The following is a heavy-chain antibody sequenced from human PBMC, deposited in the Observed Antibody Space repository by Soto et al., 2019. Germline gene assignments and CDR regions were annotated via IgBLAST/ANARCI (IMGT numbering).Heavy chain of an antibody. CDR1: DEIFNTYW. J-gene: IGHJ1*01. D-gene: IGHD1-26*01. CDR2: IDPSDSYT. Sequence: GESLKISCQTSDEIFNTYWITWVRQMPGRGLEWVGRIDPSDSYTTYNPSLKGHVILSVDKSMNTAYVQWTSLRASDTAMYFCGRDFGSGHADVWGQGTLVTGSS. CDR3: GRDFGSGHADV. V-gene: IGHV5-10-1*01.